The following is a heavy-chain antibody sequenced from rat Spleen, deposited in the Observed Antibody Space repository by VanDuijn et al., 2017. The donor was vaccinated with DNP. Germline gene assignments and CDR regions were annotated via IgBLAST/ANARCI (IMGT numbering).Heavy chain of an antibody. CDR3: ARREDITTGYFDY. CDR1: GFTFSNYD. CDR2: ISSGGGST. V-gene: IGHV5-25*01. D-gene: IGHD1-11*01. J-gene: IGHJ2*01. Sequence: EVQLVESGGGLVQPGRSLKLSCAASGFTFSNYDMAWVRQAPTKGLEWVTYISSGGGSTYSRDSVRGRFTVSRDNAKSTLYLQMDSLRSEDTATYYCARREDITTGYFDYRGQGVMVTVSS.